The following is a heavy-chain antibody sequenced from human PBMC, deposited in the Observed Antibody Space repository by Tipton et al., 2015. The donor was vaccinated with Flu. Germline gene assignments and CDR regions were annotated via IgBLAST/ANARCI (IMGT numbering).Heavy chain of an antibody. D-gene: IGHD4-11*01. CDR1: GYSIRSSNYY. V-gene: IGHV4-38-2*01. CDR2: IFHSGNS. J-gene: IGHJ5*02. CDR3: ARRDYSNYVSDPKNWFDP. Sequence: TLSLTCAVSGYSIRSSNYYWGWIRQPPGKGLEWIGNIFHSGNSYHNPSLKSRVTMSVETSKNQFSVKLSSVTAADTAVYYCARRDYSNYVSDPKNWFDPWGQGILVTVSS.